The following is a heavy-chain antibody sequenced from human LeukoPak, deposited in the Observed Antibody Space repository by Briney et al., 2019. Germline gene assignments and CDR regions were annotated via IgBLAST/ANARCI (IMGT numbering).Heavy chain of an antibody. D-gene: IGHD3-10*01. J-gene: IGHJ4*02. CDR2: ISSSSSYI. Sequence: GRSLRLSCAASGFTFSSYAMHWVRQAPGKGLEWVSPISSSSSYIYYADSVKGRFTISRDNAKNSLYLQMNSLRAEDTAVYYCARDSDPGVFDYWGQGTLVTVSS. V-gene: IGHV3-21*01. CDR3: ARDSDPGVFDY. CDR1: GFTFSSYA.